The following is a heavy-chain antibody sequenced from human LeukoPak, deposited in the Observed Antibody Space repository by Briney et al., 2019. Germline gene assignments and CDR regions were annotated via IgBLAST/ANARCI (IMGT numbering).Heavy chain of an antibody. D-gene: IGHD3-10*01. J-gene: IGHJ6*02. Sequence: PSETLSLTCSVSGGSISSYYWSWIRQPPGKGLEWIGYIYYSGNTNYNPSLKSRVTISVDTSKNQFSLKLSSVTAADTAVYYCARVTSAPYYYGSGSYPQDYYYYGMDVWGQGTTVTVSS. CDR3: ARVTSAPYYYGSGSYPQDYYYYGMDV. CDR1: GGSISSYY. V-gene: IGHV4-59*01. CDR2: IYYSGNT.